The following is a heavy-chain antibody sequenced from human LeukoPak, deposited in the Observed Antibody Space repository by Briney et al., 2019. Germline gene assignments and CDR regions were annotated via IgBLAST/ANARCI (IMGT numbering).Heavy chain of an antibody. V-gene: IGHV4-59*01. Sequence: SETLSLTCTVSGGSISSYYWSWIRQPPGKGLEWIGYIYYSGSTNYNPSLKSRVTISLDKSKNQFSLKLRPVITVHEAVYYCAGVGGYSYGSFDYWGQGTLVTVSS. CDR1: GGSISSYY. D-gene: IGHD5-18*01. CDR2: IYYSGST. CDR3: AGVGGYSYGSFDY. J-gene: IGHJ4*02.